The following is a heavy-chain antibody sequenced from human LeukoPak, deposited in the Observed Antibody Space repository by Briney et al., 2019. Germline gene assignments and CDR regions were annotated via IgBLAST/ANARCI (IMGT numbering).Heavy chain of an antibody. CDR1: GYTLTELS. CDR3: AREPSSNSAIPYGMDV. V-gene: IGHV1-24*01. Sequence: ASVEVSCKVSGYTLTELSMHWVRQAPGEGREWMGGFDPEDGETIYAQKFQGRVTMTRDTSTSTVYMELSSLRSEDTAVYYCAREPSSNSAIPYGMDVWGQGPRSPSP. CDR2: FDPEDGET. J-gene: IGHJ6*02. D-gene: IGHD6-6*01.